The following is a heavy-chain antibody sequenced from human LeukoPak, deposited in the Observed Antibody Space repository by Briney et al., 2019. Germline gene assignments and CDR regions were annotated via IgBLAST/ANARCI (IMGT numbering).Heavy chain of an antibody. CDR1: GGSISSRY. D-gene: IGHD3-3*01. Sequence: KTSETLSLTCVVSGGSISSRYWSWIRQPPGKGLEWIGYSYYSGSTNYNPSLRSRVTISVDTSRNQFSLRLSSVTAADTAVYYCARVNFGDALAAGYYYYMDVWGKGTTVTVSS. CDR2: SYYSGST. J-gene: IGHJ6*03. CDR3: ARVNFGDALAAGYYYYMDV. V-gene: IGHV4-59*11.